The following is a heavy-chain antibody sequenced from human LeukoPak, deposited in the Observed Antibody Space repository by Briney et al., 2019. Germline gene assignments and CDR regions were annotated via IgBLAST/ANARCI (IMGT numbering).Heavy chain of an antibody. CDR1: GFTLSSYA. V-gene: IGHV3-23*01. CDR3: AKDHTPFRDYFDY. CDR2: ISGSGGST. D-gene: IGHD3-10*01. Sequence: PGGSLRLSCAASGFTLSSYAMSWVRQAPGKGLEWVSTISGSGGSTYYADSVKGRFTISRDNSKNTLYLQMNSLRAEDTAVYYCAKDHTPFRDYFDYWGQGTLVTVSS. J-gene: IGHJ4*02.